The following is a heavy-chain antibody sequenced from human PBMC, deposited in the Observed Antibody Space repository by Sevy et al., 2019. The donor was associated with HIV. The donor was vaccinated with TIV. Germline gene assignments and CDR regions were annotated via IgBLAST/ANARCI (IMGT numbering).Heavy chain of an antibody. CDR1: GGSFSTDY. D-gene: IGHD5-18*01. J-gene: IGHJ4*02. Sequence: SETLSLTCTVSGGSFSTDYWTWIRQSPGKGLEWIGYIFYRGSTNYNPSLKSRVTMSIDASKNQFSLKLSSVTAADTAFYYCARGNTAMVPPYYDFWGQGTLVTVSS. V-gene: IGHV4-59*01. CDR2: IFYRGST. CDR3: ARGNTAMVPPYYDF.